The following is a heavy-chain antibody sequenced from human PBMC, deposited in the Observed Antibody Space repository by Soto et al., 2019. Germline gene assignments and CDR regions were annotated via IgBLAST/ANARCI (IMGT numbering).Heavy chain of an antibody. D-gene: IGHD4-17*01. V-gene: IGHV3-30*18. CDR2: RSSDGNNK. CDR3: AKDLLPNTVTTCGA. J-gene: IGHJ5*02. CDR1: GFTFDSHG. Sequence: QAQLVEYGGGAVQPGRSLRLSCAASGFTFDSHGMHWVRQAPGKGLEWVAVRSSDGNNKYYADSVKGRFTISRDNFNNILDLQMSSLRAEDTAVYYCAKDLLPNTVTTCGAWGQGTLVTVSS.